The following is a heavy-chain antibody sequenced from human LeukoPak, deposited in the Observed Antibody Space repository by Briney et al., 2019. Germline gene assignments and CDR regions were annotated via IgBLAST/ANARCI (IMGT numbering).Heavy chain of an antibody. J-gene: IGHJ4*02. D-gene: IGHD3-9*01. CDR1: GGSISSYY. CDR3: ARWGARGYDILTGYYFDY. V-gene: IGHV4-59*01. CDR2: IYYSGST. Sequence: SETLSLTCTVSGGSISSYYWSWIRQPPGKGLEWIGYIYYSGSTNYNPSLKSRVTISVDTSKNQFSLKLSSVTAADTAVYYCARWGARGYDILTGYYFDYWGQGTLVTVSS.